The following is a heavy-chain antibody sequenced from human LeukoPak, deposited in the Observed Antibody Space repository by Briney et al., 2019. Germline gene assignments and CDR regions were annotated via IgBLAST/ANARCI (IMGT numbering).Heavy chain of an antibody. D-gene: IGHD3-9*01. J-gene: IGHJ4*02. CDR1: GFTFTSYG. CDR2: VRYDGSNQ. Sequence: GGSLRLSCAASGFTFTSYGMHWVRQTPGKGLEWVAFVRYDGSNQYYADSVMGRFTISRDNSKNTLYLQMNSLRAEDTTVYYCAKDSLTGSGPYYFDYWGQGALVTVSS. V-gene: IGHV3-30*02. CDR3: AKDSLTGSGPYYFDY.